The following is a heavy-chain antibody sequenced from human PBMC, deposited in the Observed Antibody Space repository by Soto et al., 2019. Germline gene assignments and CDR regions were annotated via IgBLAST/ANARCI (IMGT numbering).Heavy chain of an antibody. D-gene: IGHD2-2*01. V-gene: IGHV3-15*01. CDR2: IKSKTDGGTT. CDR1: GFTFSNAW. CDR3: ARNLPAAISEVVFDS. Sequence: GGSLRVSCAASGFTFSNAWMSWVRQAPGKGLEWVGRIKSKTDGGTTDYAAPATGRFTMSRDHSKNTLYLQMNILKTPDTAVYYCARNLPAAISEVVFDSWAQGTLVTVSS. J-gene: IGHJ4*02.